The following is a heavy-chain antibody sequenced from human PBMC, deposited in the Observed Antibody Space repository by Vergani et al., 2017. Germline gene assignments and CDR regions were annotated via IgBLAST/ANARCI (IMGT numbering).Heavy chain of an antibody. V-gene: IGHV5-51*01. CDR1: GYSFTSYW. D-gene: IGHD6-13*01. Sequence: EVQLVQSGAEVKKPGESLKISCKGSGYSFTSYWIGWVRQMPGKGLEWMGIIYPGDSDTRYSPSFQGQVTIPADKSISTAYLQWSSLKASDTAMYYCARDSSSWYLGYYYYGMDVWGQGTTVTVSS. CDR3: ARDSSSWYLGYYYYGMDV. CDR2: IYPGDSDT. J-gene: IGHJ6*02.